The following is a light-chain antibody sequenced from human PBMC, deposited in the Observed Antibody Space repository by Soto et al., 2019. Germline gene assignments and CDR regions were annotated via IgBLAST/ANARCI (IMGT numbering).Light chain of an antibody. CDR2: DAA. Sequence: DIQMTQSPSSLSAPVGDRVTITCQASQDISSYLNWYQQKPGKAPKLLIYDAANLETGAPSRFSGSGSGTDFTFTISSLQPEDIATYYCQQYETLVTFGGGTKVEIK. J-gene: IGKJ4*01. CDR1: QDISSY. V-gene: IGKV1-33*01. CDR3: QQYETLVT.